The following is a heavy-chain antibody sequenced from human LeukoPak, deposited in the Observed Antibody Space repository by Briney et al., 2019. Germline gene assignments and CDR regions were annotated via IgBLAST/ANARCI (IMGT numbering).Heavy chain of an antibody. Sequence: GWSLRLSCAASGFTFSDYYMSWIRQAPGKGLEWVSYISSSSSYTNYADSVKGRFTISRDNAKNSLYLQMNSLRAEDTAVYYCARERLRGYCSGGSCYLDPWGQGTLVTVSS. D-gene: IGHD2-15*01. CDR2: ISSSSSYT. V-gene: IGHV3-11*06. CDR1: GFTFSDYY. J-gene: IGHJ5*02. CDR3: ARERLRGYCSGGSCYLDP.